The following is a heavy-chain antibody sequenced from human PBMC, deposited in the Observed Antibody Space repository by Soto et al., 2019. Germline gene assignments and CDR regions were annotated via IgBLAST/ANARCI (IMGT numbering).Heavy chain of an antibody. CDR2: INWEDDK. J-gene: IGHJ4*02. CDR3: VRGEVPSTMVMFFDY. Sequence: SGPTLVNPTQTLTLTCSFSGFSLTTLGMSVSWVRQPPGKALEWLALINWEDDKYYRPSLETRLTISKDTSTNRVLLTMTKLDPADTATYYCVRGEVPSTMVMFFDYWGQGALVTVSS. D-gene: IGHD3-10*01. CDR1: GFSLTTLGMS. V-gene: IGHV2-70*20.